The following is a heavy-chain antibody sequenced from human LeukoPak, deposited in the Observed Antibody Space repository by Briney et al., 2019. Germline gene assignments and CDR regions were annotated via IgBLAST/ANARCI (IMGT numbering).Heavy chain of an antibody. J-gene: IGHJ3*02. D-gene: IGHD2-8*01. CDR1: GYTFTSYG. CDR2: ISAYNGNT. Sequence: ASVKVSCKASGYTFTSYGISWVRQAPGQGLEWMGRISAYNGNTNYAQKLQGRVTMTTDTSTSTAYMELRSLRSDDTAVYYCASLRCTNGVCYTRGAFDIWGQGTMVTVSS. CDR3: ASLRCTNGVCYTRGAFDI. V-gene: IGHV1-18*01.